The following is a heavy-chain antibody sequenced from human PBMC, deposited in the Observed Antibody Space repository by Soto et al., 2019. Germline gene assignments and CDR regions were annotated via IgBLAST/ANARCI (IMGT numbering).Heavy chain of an antibody. V-gene: IGHV4-30-4*01. J-gene: IGHJ4*02. CDR2: IYYSGST. D-gene: IGHD3-3*01. CDR3: ARAAEYYDFPFFDY. CDR1: GGSISSGDYY. Sequence: SETLSLTCTVSGGSISSGDYYWSWIRQPPGKGLEWIGYIYYSGSTYYNPSLKSRVAISVDTSKNQFSLKLSSVTAADTAVYYCARAAEYYDFPFFDYWGQGTLVTVSS.